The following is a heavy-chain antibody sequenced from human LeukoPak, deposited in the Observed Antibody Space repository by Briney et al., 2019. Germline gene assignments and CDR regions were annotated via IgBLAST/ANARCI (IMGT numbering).Heavy chain of an antibody. Sequence: SETLSLTCTVSGGSISSGGYYWSWIRQQPGKGLEWIGYIYYSGSTYYNPSLKSRVTISVDTSKNQFSLKLSSVTAADTAVYYCARAGGVVVPAALTFDYWGQGTLATVSS. V-gene: IGHV4-31*03. CDR1: GGSISSGGYY. CDR2: IYYSGST. CDR3: ARAGGVVVPAALTFDY. D-gene: IGHD2-2*01. J-gene: IGHJ4*02.